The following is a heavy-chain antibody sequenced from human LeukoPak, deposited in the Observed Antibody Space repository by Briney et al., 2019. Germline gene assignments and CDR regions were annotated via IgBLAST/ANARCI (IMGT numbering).Heavy chain of an antibody. CDR1: GYSFTSYW. D-gene: IGHD5-24*01. CDR2: IYPGDSDT. J-gene: IGHJ3*02. CDR3: AGAAMATIRHDAFDI. V-gene: IGHV5-51*01. Sequence: GESLKISCKGSGYSFTSYWIGWVRQMPGKGLEWMGIIYPGDSDTRYSPSFRGQVTISADKSISTAYLQWSSLKASDTAMYYCAGAAMATIRHDAFDIWGQGTMVTVSS.